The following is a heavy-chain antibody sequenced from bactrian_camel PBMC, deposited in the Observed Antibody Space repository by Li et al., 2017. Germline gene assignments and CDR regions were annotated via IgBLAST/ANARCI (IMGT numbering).Heavy chain of an antibody. CDR1: GFTFSNYW. V-gene: IGHV3S6*01. Sequence: HVQLVESGGGLVQPGGSLRLSCAASGFTFSNYWMHWVRQAPGKGFEWVSAISSLAITTYYGDSVKGRFTISRDNDKNTLYMEMNSLKPDDTAVFYCAATGQVLSVAGCRTQGTQVTVS. D-gene: IGHD3*01. J-gene: IGHJ4*01. CDR2: ISSLAITT.